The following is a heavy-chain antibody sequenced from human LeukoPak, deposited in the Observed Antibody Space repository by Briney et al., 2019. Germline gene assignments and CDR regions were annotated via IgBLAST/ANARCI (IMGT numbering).Heavy chain of an antibody. CDR2: ISSSSSYI. CDR3: ARDGFYGGNLYYFDY. D-gene: IGHD4-23*01. V-gene: IGHV3-21*01. J-gene: IGHJ4*02. CDR1: GFTFSSYS. Sequence: PGGSLRLSCAASGFTFSSYSMNWVRQAPGKGLEWVSSISSSSSYIYYADSVKGRFTISRDNAKNSLYLQMNSLRAEDTAVYYCARDGFYGGNLYYFDYWGQGTLVTVSS.